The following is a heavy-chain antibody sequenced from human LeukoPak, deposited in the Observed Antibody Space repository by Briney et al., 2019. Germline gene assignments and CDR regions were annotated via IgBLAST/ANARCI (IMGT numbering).Heavy chain of an antibody. CDR3: ARENWNYDY. Sequence: GASVKVSCQASGYTFTDKHIHWVRQAPGQGLEWMGCTKPNSGVTDYAQRFQGRVTMTRDTSISAAYMELTSLSSDDTAVYYCARENWNYDYWGQGTLVTVSS. CDR2: TKPNSGVT. CDR1: GYTFTDKH. V-gene: IGHV1-2*02. J-gene: IGHJ4*02. D-gene: IGHD1-7*01.